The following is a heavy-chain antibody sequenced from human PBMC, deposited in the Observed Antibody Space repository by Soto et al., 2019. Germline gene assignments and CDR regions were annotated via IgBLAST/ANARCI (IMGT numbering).Heavy chain of an antibody. D-gene: IGHD3-9*01. CDR3: ARWGDWSYPNFDY. CDR2: ISSPGGTM. Sequence: EVQLVESGGGLVQPGGSLRLSCTASGFTFSTFDMNWVRQAPGEGLEWVSYISSPGGTMYYADSLKGRFTISRDNAKNSLYLQMNSLRAEDTAVYYCARWGDWSYPNFDYWGQGTLVTVSS. V-gene: IGHV3-48*03. CDR1: GFTFSTFD. J-gene: IGHJ4*02.